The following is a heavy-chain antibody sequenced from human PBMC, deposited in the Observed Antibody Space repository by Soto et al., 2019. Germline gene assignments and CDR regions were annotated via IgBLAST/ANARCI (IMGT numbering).Heavy chain of an antibody. CDR1: GVSITSDSYY. Sequence: PSETLSLTCAVSGVSITSDSYYWGWIRQPPGKGLEWIGSIYYSGSTYYNPSLKSRVTISVDTSKNQFSLKLSSVTAADTAVYYCARVLSYSSGWYYFDYWGQGTLVTVSS. D-gene: IGHD6-19*01. CDR2: IYYSGST. J-gene: IGHJ4*02. V-gene: IGHV4-39*01. CDR3: ARVLSYSSGWYYFDY.